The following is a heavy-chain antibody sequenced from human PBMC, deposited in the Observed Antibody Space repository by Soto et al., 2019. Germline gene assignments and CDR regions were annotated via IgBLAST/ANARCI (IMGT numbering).Heavy chain of an antibody. CDR2: VIPIFGSA. J-gene: IGHJ6*02. CDR1: GGTFSSYA. V-gene: IGHV1-69*06. Sequence: ASVKVSCKASGGTFSSYAISWVRQAPGQGLEWMGGVIPIFGSAKYTEFFRGRITITADTATSTAYMELSSLKSEDTAVYYCATQAVAGATGHGMDVWGQGTTVTVSS. D-gene: IGHD6-13*01. CDR3: ATQAVAGATGHGMDV.